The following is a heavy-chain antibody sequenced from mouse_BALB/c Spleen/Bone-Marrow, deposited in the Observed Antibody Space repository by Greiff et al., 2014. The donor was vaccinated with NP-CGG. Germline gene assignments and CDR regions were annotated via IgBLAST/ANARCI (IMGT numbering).Heavy chain of an antibody. Sequence: VQLQQSGAELVKPGASVKLPCTASGFNIKDTYMHWVKQRPEQGLEWIGRIDPANGNTKYDPKFQGKATITADTSSNTAYLQLSSLTFEDTAVYYCARWEYYAMDYWGQGTSVTVSS. D-gene: IGHD4-1*01. CDR3: ARWEYYAMDY. CDR1: GFNIKDTY. V-gene: IGHV14-3*02. CDR2: IDPANGNT. J-gene: IGHJ4*01.